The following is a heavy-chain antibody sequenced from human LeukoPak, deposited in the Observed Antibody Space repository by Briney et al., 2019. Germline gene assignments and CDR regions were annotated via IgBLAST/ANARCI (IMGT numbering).Heavy chain of an antibody. CDR1: GFTFSVAA. CDR3: AKDIQLST. D-gene: IGHD5-24*01. Sequence: PGVSLRLSCAASGFTFSVAAMTWVRQAPGKGLEWVSLIGASESTYYADSVKGRFTISRDNSKNTLSLQMNSLRVEDTAMYFCAKDIQLSTWGLGTMVTVSS. CDR2: IGASEST. V-gene: IGHV3-23*01. J-gene: IGHJ3*01.